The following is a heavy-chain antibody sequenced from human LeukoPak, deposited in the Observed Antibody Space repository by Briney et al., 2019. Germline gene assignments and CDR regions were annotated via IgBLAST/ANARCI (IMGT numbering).Heavy chain of an antibody. CDR3: AKGYCSNGVCYPDY. Sequence: AGGSLRLSCATSGFTFSSNGLHWVRQAPGKGLEWVSAISGSGGSTYYADSVKGRFTISRDNSMNTLYLQMNSLRAEDTAVYYCAKGYCSNGVCYPDYWGQGTLVTVSS. D-gene: IGHD2-8*01. J-gene: IGHJ4*02. V-gene: IGHV3-23*01. CDR1: GFTFSSNG. CDR2: ISGSGGST.